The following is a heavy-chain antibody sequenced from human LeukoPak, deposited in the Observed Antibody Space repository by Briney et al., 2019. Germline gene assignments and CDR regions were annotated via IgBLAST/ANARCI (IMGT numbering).Heavy chain of an antibody. J-gene: IGHJ5*02. V-gene: IGHV3-53*01. CDR3: ARGSTVTRWFDP. Sequence: GGSLRLSCAASGFSVSSNYMSWVRQAPGKGLEWVSVIYSGGSTYYADSVKGRFTISRDNSKNTLYLQMNSLRAEDTAVYYCARGSTVTRWFDPWGQGTLVTVSS. D-gene: IGHD4-17*01. CDR2: IYSGGST. CDR1: GFSVSSNY.